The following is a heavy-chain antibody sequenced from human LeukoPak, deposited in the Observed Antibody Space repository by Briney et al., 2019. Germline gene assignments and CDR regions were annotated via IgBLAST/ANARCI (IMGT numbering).Heavy chain of an antibody. V-gene: IGHV1-69*13. Sequence: SVKVSCKASGGTFITYAISWVRQAPGQGLEWMGGIIPIFGTTNFAQKFQGRVTITADESTSTAYMELSSLRSEDTAVYYCARVPDTAMVGIDYWGQGTLVTVSS. CDR1: GGTFITYA. CDR2: IIPIFGTT. J-gene: IGHJ4*02. D-gene: IGHD5-18*01. CDR3: ARVPDTAMVGIDY.